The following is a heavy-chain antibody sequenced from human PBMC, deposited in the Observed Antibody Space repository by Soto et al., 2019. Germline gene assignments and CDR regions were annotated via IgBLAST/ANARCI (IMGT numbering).Heavy chain of an antibody. J-gene: IGHJ4*02. Sequence: PSETLSLTCTVSGGSISSYYWSWIRQPPGKGLEWIGYIYYSGSTNYNPSLKSRVTISVDTSKNQFSLKLSSVTAADTAVYYCARYGDSFPFDYWGQGTLVTVS. D-gene: IGHD4-17*01. V-gene: IGHV4-59*08. CDR1: GGSISSYY. CDR3: ARYGDSFPFDY. CDR2: IYYSGST.